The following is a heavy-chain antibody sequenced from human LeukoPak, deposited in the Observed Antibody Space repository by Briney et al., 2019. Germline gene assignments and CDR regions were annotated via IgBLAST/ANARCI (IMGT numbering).Heavy chain of an antibody. D-gene: IGHD2-2*02. CDR2: INHSGST. CDR3: ARGRGYCSSTSCYTLRFDY. J-gene: IGHJ4*02. CDR1: GGSFSGYY. Sequence: PSETLSLTCAVYGGSFSGYYWSWIRQPPGKGLEWIGEINHSGSTNYNPSLKSRVTISVDTSKNQFSLKLSSVTAADTAVYYCARGRGYCSSTSCYTLRFDYRGQGTLVTVSS. V-gene: IGHV4-34*01.